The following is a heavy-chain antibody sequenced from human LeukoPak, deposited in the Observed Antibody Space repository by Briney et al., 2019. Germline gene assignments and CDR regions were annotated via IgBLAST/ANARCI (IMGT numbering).Heavy chain of an antibody. CDR2: ISSSSSTI. J-gene: IGHJ4*02. CDR1: GFTFSDFY. Sequence: GGSLRLSCAASGFTFSDFYISWIRQAPGMGLEWVSYISSSSSTIYYADSVKGRFTISRDTAKNSLYLQMNSLRAEDTAVYYCAREAAGTVGYFDYWGQGTLVTVSS. V-gene: IGHV3-11*04. D-gene: IGHD6-13*01. CDR3: AREAAGTVGYFDY.